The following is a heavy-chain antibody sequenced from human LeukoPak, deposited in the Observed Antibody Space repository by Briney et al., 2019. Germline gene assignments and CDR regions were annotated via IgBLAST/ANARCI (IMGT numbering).Heavy chain of an antibody. J-gene: IGHJ4*02. CDR1: GGSISSSSYY. CDR2: IYYSGST. V-gene: IGHV4-39*07. Sequence: SETLSLTCTVSGGSISSSSYYWGWIRQPPGKGLEWIGSIYYSGSTYYNPSLKSRVTISVDTSKNQFSLKLSSVTAADTAVYYCAKGTWGLTYYFNYWGQGTLVTVSS. D-gene: IGHD7-27*01. CDR3: AKGTWGLTYYFNY.